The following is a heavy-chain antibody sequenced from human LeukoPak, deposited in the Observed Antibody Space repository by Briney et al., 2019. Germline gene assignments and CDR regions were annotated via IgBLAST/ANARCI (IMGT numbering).Heavy chain of an antibody. Sequence: ASVKVSCKASGDTFSRYAISWVRQAPGQGLEWMGGIIPIFGTANYAQKFQGRVTITADKSTSTAYMELSSLRSEDTAVYYCARGDGYSSPYYFDYWGQGTLVTVSS. D-gene: IGHD5-18*01. CDR1: GDTFSRYA. CDR2: IIPIFGTA. CDR3: ARGDGYSSPYYFDY. V-gene: IGHV1-69*06. J-gene: IGHJ4*02.